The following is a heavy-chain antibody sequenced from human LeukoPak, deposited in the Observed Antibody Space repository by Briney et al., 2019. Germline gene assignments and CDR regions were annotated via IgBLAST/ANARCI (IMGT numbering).Heavy chain of an antibody. CDR1: GFNFNYYA. J-gene: IGHJ4*02. V-gene: IGHV3-23*01. Sequence: GGSLRLFCAASGFNFNYYAMSWVRQAPGKGLEWVSGISENEEVPYYTDSVKGRFTISRDNAKNTVYLQLNNLRADDTAVYFCARHDSFIPYWGQGTLVSVSS. CDR2: ISENEEVP. D-gene: IGHD5-18*01. CDR3: ARHDSFIPY.